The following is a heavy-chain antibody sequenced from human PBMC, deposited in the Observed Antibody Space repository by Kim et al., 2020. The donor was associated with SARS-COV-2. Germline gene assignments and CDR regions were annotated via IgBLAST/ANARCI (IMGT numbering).Heavy chain of an antibody. Sequence: YYAESVRGRFTISRDNSKNTVYLQMSSLRAEDSSVYYCVMIRGYTYGSFDYWGQGILVTVSS. J-gene: IGHJ4*02. D-gene: IGHD5-18*01. V-gene: IGHV3-64D*06. CDR3: VMIRGYTYGSFDY.